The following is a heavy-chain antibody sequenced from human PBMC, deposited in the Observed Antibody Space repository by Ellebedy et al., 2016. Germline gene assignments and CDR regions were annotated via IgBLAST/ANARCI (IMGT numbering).Heavy chain of an antibody. CDR1: GYTFSSYG. D-gene: IGHD1-26*01. CDR3: ARVPSGSHTDLWFDP. V-gene: IGHV1-18*04. J-gene: IGHJ5*02. Sequence: ASVKVSCKASGYTFSSYGITWVRQAPGQGLEWMGWISAYNGYTNYAQKLQGRVTISTDTSTSTAYMELRSLRSDDTAVYYCARVPSGSHTDLWFDPWGQGTLVTVSS. CDR2: ISAYNGYT.